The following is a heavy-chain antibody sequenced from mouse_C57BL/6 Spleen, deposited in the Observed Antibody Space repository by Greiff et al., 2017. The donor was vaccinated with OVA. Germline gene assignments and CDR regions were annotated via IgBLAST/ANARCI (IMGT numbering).Heavy chain of an antibody. D-gene: IGHD1-1*01. CDR2: IDPENGDT. CDR1: GFNIKDDY. Sequence: EVQLQESGAELVRPGASVKLSCTASGFNIKDDYMHWVKQRPEQGLEWIGWIDPENGDTEYASKFQGKATITADTSSNTAYLQLSSLTSEDTAVYYCTKYYGSRRLFAYWGQGTLVTVSA. V-gene: IGHV14-4*01. CDR3: TKYYGSRRLFAY. J-gene: IGHJ3*01.